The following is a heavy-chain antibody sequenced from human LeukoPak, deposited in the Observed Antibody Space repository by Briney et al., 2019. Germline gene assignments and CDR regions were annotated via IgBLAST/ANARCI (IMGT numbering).Heavy chain of an antibody. D-gene: IGHD2-15*01. CDR3: MAHIVVGVAADDY. J-gene: IGHJ4*02. CDR2: ISYDGSNK. CDR1: GFTFSSYA. Sequence: GRSLRLSYAASGFTFSSYAMHWVRQAPGKGLEWVAVISYDGSNKYYADSVKGRFTISRDNSKNTLYLQMNSLRAEDTAVYYCMAHIVVGVAADDYWGRGTLVTVSS. V-gene: IGHV3-30*04.